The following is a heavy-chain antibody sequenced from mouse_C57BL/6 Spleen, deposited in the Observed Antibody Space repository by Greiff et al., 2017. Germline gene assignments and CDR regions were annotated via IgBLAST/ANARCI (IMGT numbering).Heavy chain of an antibody. CDR1: GFTFSDYG. D-gene: IGHD1-1*01. CDR2: ISSGSSTI. V-gene: IGHV5-17*01. J-gene: IGHJ3*01. Sequence: EVKLMESGGGLVKPGGSLKLSCAASGFTFSDYGMHWVRQAPEQGLEWVAYISSGSSTIYYADTVKGRFTISRDNAKNTMFLQMTSLRSEDTAMYYCARTYCYGSSSFAYWGQGTLVTVSA. CDR3: ARTYCYGSSSFAY.